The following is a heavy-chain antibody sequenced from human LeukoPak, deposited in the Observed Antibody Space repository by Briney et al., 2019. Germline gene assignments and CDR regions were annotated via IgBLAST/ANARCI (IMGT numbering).Heavy chain of an antibody. Sequence: SETLSLTCTVSGGSISSYYWSWIRQPPGKGLEWIGYIYYSGSTNYNPSLKSRVTISVDTSKNQFSLKLNSVTAADTAVYYCARDPIGYCSGGSCYDWGQGTLVTVSS. CDR1: GGSISSYY. J-gene: IGHJ4*02. D-gene: IGHD2-15*01. V-gene: IGHV4-59*01. CDR2: IYYSGST. CDR3: ARDPIGYCSGGSCYD.